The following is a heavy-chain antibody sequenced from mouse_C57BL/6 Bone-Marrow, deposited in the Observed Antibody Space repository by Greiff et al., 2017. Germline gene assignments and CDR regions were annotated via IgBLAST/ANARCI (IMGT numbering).Heavy chain of an antibody. Sequence: QVQLQQPGAELVKPGASVKLSCKASGYTFTSYWMHWVKQRPGRGLEWIGRFDPNSGGTKYNEKFKSKATLTVDKPSSTAYMQLSSLTSEDSAVYYCARRGVTAYYAMDYWGQGTSVTVSS. CDR3: ARRGVTAYYAMDY. J-gene: IGHJ4*01. D-gene: IGHD2-3*01. V-gene: IGHV1-72*01. CDR2: FDPNSGGT. CDR1: GYTFTSYW.